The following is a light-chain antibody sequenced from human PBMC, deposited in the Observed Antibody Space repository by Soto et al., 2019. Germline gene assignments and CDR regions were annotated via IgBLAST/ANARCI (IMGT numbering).Light chain of an antibody. CDR3: ATWDISLTAVL. Sequence: QSVLTQPPSVSAPPGQKVTISCSGSTSNIAINYVSWYQKVPGTAPTLLIYDNDKRPSGIPDRFSASKSGTAATLDISGLQTGDEADYYCATWDISLTAVLFGGVTKLTVL. V-gene: IGLV1-51*01. CDR1: TSNIAINY. CDR2: DND. J-gene: IGLJ3*02.